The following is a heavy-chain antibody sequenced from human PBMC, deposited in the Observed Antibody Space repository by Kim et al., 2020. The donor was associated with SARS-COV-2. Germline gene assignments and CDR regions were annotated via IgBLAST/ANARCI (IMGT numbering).Heavy chain of an antibody. CDR1: GGSISSYY. V-gene: IGHV4-59*01. J-gene: IGHJ4*02. CDR3: ARVKYSYATVLFDY. CDR2: IYYSGST. Sequence: SETLSLTCTVSGGSISSYYWSWIRQPPGKGLEWIGYIYYSGSTNYNPSLKSRVTISVDTSKNQFSLKLSSVTAADTAVYYCARVKYSYATVLFDYWGQGTLVTVSS. D-gene: IGHD5-18*01.